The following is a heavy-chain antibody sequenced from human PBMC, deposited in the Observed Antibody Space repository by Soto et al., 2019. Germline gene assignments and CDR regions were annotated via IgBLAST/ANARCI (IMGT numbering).Heavy chain of an antibody. V-gene: IGHV2-5*02. J-gene: IGHJ6*02. CDR1: GFSLSTSGVG. D-gene: IGHD2-15*01. CDR2: IYWDDDK. CDR3: AHRLAPRYCSGGSCYSRYYGMDV. Sequence: QITLKESGPTLVKPTQTLTLTCTFSGFSLSTSGVGVGWIRQPPGKALEWLALIYWDDDKRYSPSLKSRLTITKDTSKNQVVLTMTNMDPVDTATYYCAHRLAPRYCSGGSCYSRYYGMDVWGQWTTVTVSS.